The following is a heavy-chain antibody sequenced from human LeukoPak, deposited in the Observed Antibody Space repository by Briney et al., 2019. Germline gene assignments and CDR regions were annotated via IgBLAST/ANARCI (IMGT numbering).Heavy chain of an antibody. CDR2: IYYSGST. Sequence: KASETLSLTCTVSGGSISSYYWSWIRQPPGKGLEWIGYIYYSGSTNYNPSLKSRVTISVDTSKNQFSLKLSSVTAADTAVYYCARDRDDAFDIWGQGTMVTVSS. V-gene: IGHV4-59*01. CDR1: GGSISSYY. J-gene: IGHJ3*02. CDR3: ARDRDDAFDI.